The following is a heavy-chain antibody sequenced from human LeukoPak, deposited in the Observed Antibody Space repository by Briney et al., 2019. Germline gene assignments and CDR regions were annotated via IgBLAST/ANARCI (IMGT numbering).Heavy chain of an antibody. CDR1: GFTVSSNY. V-gene: IGHV3-66*01. Sequence: GGSLRLSCAASGFTVSSNYMSWVRQAPGKGLEWVSVIYSGGSTYYADSVKGRFTISRDNSKNTPYLQMNSLRAEDTAVYYCAREWPNCSGGSCQSGDAFDIWGQGTWSPSLQ. D-gene: IGHD2-15*01. J-gene: IGHJ3*02. CDR2: IYSGGST. CDR3: AREWPNCSGGSCQSGDAFDI.